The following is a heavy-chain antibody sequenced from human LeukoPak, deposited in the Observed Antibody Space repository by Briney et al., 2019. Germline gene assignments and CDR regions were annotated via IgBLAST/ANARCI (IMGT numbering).Heavy chain of an antibody. CDR1: GGSISSGDYY. CDR2: IYYSGST. CDR3: ARDTVGYCTNGVCHNWFDP. D-gene: IGHD2-8*01. Sequence: SETLSLTCTVSGGSISSGDYYWSWIRQPPGKGLEWIGYIYYSGSTYYNPSLKSRVTISVDTSKNQFSLKLSSVTAADTAVYYCARDTVGYCTNGVCHNWFDPWGQGTPVTVSS. J-gene: IGHJ5*02. V-gene: IGHV4-30-4*08.